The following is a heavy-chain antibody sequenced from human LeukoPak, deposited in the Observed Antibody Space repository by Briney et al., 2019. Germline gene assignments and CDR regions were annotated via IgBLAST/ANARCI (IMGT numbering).Heavy chain of an antibody. CDR2: IYPGGSQT. Sequence: GESLKISCKASSYNFANYWIGWVRQMPGKGLEWMGLIYPGGSQTLYSPSFQGQVTISVDWSTSTVYLQWNTLKASDTAMYYCARRDYTSVWFDPWGQGTLVTVSS. CDR1: SYNFANYW. CDR3: ARRDYTSVWFDP. D-gene: IGHD4-11*01. J-gene: IGHJ5*02. V-gene: IGHV5-51*01.